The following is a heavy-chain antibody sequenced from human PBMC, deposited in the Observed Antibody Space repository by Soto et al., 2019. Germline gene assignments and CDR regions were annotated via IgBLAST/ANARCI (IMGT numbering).Heavy chain of an antibody. V-gene: IGHV4-38-2*01. J-gene: IGHJ4*02. CDR3: SRVETKLFDY. Sequence: PWETLSLTCAVSGYSISSGYYWGWIRQPPGKGLEWIGSIYHSGSTYYNPSLNSRVTISVDTSNNQFSLKLNSVTAADTAVYYCSRVETKLFDYWGQGTLGTGSS. CDR2: IYHSGST. CDR1: GYSISSGYY. D-gene: IGHD2-8*01.